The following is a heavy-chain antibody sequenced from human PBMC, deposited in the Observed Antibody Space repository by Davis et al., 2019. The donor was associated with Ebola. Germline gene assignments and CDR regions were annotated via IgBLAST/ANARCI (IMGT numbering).Heavy chain of an antibody. Sequence: GESLKISCKGSGYSFTSYWIGWVRQMPGKGLEWMGIIYPGDSDTRYSPSFQGQVTISADKSISTAYLQWSSLKASDTAMYYCARLGWEQLVVGVDAGYYYYYMDVWGKGTTVTVSS. V-gene: IGHV5-51*01. J-gene: IGHJ6*03. CDR3: ARLGWEQLVVGVDAGYYYYYMDV. CDR1: GYSFTSYW. D-gene: IGHD6-6*01. CDR2: IYPGDSDT.